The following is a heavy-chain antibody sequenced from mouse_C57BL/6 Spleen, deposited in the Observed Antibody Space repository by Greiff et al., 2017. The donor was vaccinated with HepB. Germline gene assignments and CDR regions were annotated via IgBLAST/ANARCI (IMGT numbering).Heavy chain of an antibody. D-gene: IGHD3-2*02. CDR2: IHPNSGST. CDR3: ARRAQATAMDY. J-gene: IGHJ4*01. V-gene: IGHV1-64*01. Sequence: QVHVKQPGAELVKPGASVKLSCKASGYTFTSYWMHWVKQRPGQGLEWIGMIHPNSGSTNYNEKFKSKATLTVDKSSSTAYMQLSSLTSEDSAVYYCARRAQATAMDYWGQGTSVTVSS. CDR1: GYTFTSYW.